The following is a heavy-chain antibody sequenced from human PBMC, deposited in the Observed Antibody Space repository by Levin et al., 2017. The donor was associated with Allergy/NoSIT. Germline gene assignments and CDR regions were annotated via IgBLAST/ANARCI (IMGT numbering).Heavy chain of an antibody. Sequence: WASVKVSCKASGYTFTSYYMHWVRQAPGQGLEWMGIINPSGGSTSYAQKFQGRVTMTRDTSTSTVYMELSSLRSEDTAVYYCARAGKHITIFGVVMGDYYYYGMDVWGQGTTVTVSS. CDR3: ARAGKHITIFGVVMGDYYYYGMDV. D-gene: IGHD3-3*01. V-gene: IGHV1-46*01. J-gene: IGHJ6*02. CDR2: INPSGGST. CDR1: GYTFTSYY.